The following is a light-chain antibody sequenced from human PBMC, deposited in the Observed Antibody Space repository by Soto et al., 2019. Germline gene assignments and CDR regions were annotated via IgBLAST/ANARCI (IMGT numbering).Light chain of an antibody. CDR3: QQTYNPPLT. J-gene: IGKJ4*01. CDR2: ATS. CDR1: QNVARY. Sequence: DIPMTQSPSALSASVGDNVTITCRASQNVARYLNWYQQKLGTAPKVLIYATSTLKTGVPSRFSGSGSGTEFILTITSLQPEDFATYYCQQTYNPPLTFGGGTKVEIK. V-gene: IGKV1-39*01.